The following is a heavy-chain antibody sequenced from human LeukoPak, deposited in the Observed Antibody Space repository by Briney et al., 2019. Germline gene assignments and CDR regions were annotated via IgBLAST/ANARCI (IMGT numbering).Heavy chain of an antibody. Sequence: LRLSCAASGFTFSGYTMNWVRQAPGKGLEWIGSIYSSGSTYYNPSLKSRVTISVDTSKNQFSLKLTSVTAADTAVYYCARHYGPWGQGTLVTVSS. J-gene: IGHJ5*02. CDR1: GFTFSGYT. CDR3: ARHYGP. CDR2: IYSSGST. D-gene: IGHD4-17*01. V-gene: IGHV4-30-2*03.